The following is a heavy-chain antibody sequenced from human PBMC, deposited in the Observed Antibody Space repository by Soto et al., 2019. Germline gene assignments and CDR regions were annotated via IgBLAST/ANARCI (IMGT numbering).Heavy chain of an antibody. V-gene: IGHV3-15*01. CDR1: GFTFANTW. CDR2: IKSNADGAPT. D-gene: IGHD2-2*01. Sequence: EVQLVESGGGLVKPGGSLRLSCAASGFTFANTWLTWVRQAPGGGLEWVCRIKSNADGAPTDYAAPVKGRFTISSDDSNVTVYLHMNSLRTEDTALYYCTTAPYQRACTIFDFWGQGTLVTV. CDR3: TTAPYQRACTIFDF. J-gene: IGHJ4*02.